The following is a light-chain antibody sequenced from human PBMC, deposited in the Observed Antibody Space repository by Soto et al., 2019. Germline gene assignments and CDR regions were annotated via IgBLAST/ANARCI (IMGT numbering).Light chain of an antibody. CDR2: GAS. CDR3: HQYSTSPLT. CDR1: QSVNNNY. V-gene: IGKV3-20*01. Sequence: VLTQSPGTLSLSQGEGATLSCRASQSVNNNYLAWYQQKPGQAPRLLIYGASKRATGIPDRFSGSGSGTDFTLTISRLEPEDFAVYYCHQYSTSPLTFGGGTKVE. J-gene: IGKJ4*01.